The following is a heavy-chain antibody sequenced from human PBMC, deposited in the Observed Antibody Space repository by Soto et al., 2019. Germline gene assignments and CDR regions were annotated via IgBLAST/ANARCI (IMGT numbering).Heavy chain of an antibody. CDR1: GGTFSSYA. J-gene: IGHJ4*02. CDR2: PIPIFGTA. D-gene: IGHD5-18*01. CDR3: ARGSYTAMVFHY. Sequence: QVQLVQSGAEVKKPGSSVKVSCKASGGTFSSYAISWVRQAPGQGLEWMGGPIPIFGTANYAQKFQGRVTITADESTSTASMEISSLRSENTAVYYCARGSYTAMVFHYWGQGTLVTVSS. V-gene: IGHV1-69*01.